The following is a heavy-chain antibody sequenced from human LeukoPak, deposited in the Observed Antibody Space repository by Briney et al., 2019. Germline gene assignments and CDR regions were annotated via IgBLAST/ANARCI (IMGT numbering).Heavy chain of an antibody. J-gene: IGHJ6*03. CDR1: GFTFSSYG. V-gene: IGHV3-33*03. Sequence: GRSLRLSCAASGFTFSSYGMHWVRQAPGKGLEWVAVIWYDGSDKYYADSVKGRFTISRDKSKNTLYLQMNSLRAEDTAVYYCAKDDSVVNDYMDVWGKGTTVTVSS. CDR3: AKDDSVVNDYMDV. D-gene: IGHD3-22*01. CDR2: IWYDGSDK.